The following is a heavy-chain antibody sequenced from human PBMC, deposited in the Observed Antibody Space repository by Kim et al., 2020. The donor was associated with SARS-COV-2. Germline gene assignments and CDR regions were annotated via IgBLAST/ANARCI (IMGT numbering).Heavy chain of an antibody. Sequence: AQRSQGRVTMTRNTSISTAYMELSSLRSEDTAVYYCARVAPSRVGFFDYWGQGTLVTVSS. CDR3: ARVAPSRVGFFDY. V-gene: IGHV1-8*01. D-gene: IGHD6-6*01. J-gene: IGHJ4*02.